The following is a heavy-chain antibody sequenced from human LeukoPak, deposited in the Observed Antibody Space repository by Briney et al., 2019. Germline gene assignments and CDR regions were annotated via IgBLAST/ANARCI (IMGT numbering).Heavy chain of an antibody. CDR3: ARHVSRPWFDP. J-gene: IGHJ5*02. Sequence: SETLSLTCTVSGGSITTNYWSWFRQPPGKGLEWIGYIHYSGSTDHNPSLKNRVTISLDASKNQFSQRLSSVTAADTAVYFCARHVSRPWFDPWGQGSLVTVSS. CDR2: IHYSGST. CDR1: GGSITTNY. V-gene: IGHV4-59*08.